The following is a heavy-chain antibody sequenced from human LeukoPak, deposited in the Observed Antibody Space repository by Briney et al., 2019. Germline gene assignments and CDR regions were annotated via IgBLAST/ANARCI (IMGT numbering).Heavy chain of an antibody. CDR2: IGGSGGRT. D-gene: IGHD3-9*01. CDR3: AKVDYDILTGYYSYYYYYMDV. V-gene: IGHV3-23*01. CDR1: GFTFSSYA. Sequence: SGGSLRLSCAASGFTFSSYAMSWVRQAPGKGLEWVSLIGGSGGRTYYADSVKGRFTISRDNSKNTLFLQMNSLRAEDTAVYFCAKVDYDILTGYYSYYYYYMDVWGKGTTVTVSS. J-gene: IGHJ6*03.